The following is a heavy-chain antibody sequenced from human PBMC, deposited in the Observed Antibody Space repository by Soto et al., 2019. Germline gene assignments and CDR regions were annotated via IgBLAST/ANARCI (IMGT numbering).Heavy chain of an antibody. CDR2: ISGSGGST. J-gene: IGHJ4*02. V-gene: IGHV3-23*01. D-gene: IGHD4-17*01. CDR1: GFTFSSYA. CDR3: AKDNEHDYGDYAPFFYFDY. Sequence: PGGSLRLSCAASGFTFSSYAMSWVRQAPGKGLEWVSAISGSGGSTYYADSVKGRFTISRDNSKNTLYLQMNSLRAEDTAVYYCAKDNEHDYGDYAPFFYFDYWGQGTLVTVSS.